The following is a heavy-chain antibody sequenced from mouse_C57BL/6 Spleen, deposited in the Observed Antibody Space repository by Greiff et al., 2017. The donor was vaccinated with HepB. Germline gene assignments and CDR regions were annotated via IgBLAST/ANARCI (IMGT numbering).Heavy chain of an antibody. CDR2: FYPGSGSI. J-gene: IGHJ4*01. CDR3: ARHEDGDLYYGGAMDY. Sequence: QVQLQQSGAELVKPGASVKLSCKASGYTFTEYTIHWVKQRSGQGLEWIGWFYPGSGSIKYNEKFKDKATFTADKSSSTVYMELSRLTSEDSAVYFCARHEDGDLYYGGAMDYWGQGTSVTVSS. D-gene: IGHD1-2*01. CDR1: GYTFTEYT. V-gene: IGHV1-62-2*01.